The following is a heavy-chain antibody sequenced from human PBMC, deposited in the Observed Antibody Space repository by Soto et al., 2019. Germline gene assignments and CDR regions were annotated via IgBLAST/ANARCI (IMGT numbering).Heavy chain of an antibody. CDR1: GFTFSTFW. J-gene: IGHJ4*02. CDR3: ARDFEY. Sequence: EVPLVESGGGLVQPGGSLRLSCEASGFTFSTFWMHWVRQAPGKGLVWVSRINSAGRSTNYADSVKGRVTTSRDNAKNTLYLQLNSLTPEDTAVYYCARDFEYWGQGTLVTVSS. CDR2: INSAGRST. V-gene: IGHV3-74*01.